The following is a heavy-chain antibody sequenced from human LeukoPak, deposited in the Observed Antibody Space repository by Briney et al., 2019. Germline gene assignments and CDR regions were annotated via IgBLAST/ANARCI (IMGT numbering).Heavy chain of an antibody. CDR2: LYSGDNT. D-gene: IGHD6-13*01. Sequence: GGSLRLSCAASGFTVSFNYMRWLRQAPEKAVEWGSFLYSGDNTYYTHSVKGRFTISRDNSKNTVSLQMNSVRAEDTAGYYCARGESSSYDYWGEGTLVTVSS. J-gene: IGHJ4*02. CDR3: ARGESSSYDY. V-gene: IGHV3-53*01. CDR1: GFTVSFNY.